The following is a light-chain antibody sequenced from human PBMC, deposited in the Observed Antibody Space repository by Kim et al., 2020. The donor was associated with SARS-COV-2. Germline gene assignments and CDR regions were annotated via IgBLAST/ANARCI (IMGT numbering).Light chain of an antibody. CDR2: RAS. CDR1: QSVTANP. CDR3: QQYFTAPLT. V-gene: IGKV3-20*01. J-gene: IGKJ4*01. Sequence: LTTGEMAPLSCRASQSVTANPFAWIQQKPGRAPRFLIYRASSRATGIPDRCSGSGSGTDFTLTISRLEPEDFAVYYCQQYFTAPLTVGGGTKLEI.